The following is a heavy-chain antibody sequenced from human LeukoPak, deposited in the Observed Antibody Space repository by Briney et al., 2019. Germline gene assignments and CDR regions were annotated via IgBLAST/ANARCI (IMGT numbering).Heavy chain of an antibody. CDR3: ATGLLWFGEPNWFDP. CDR1: GYILTELS. CDR2: FDPEDGET. J-gene: IGHJ5*02. Sequence: ASVKVSCKVSGYILTELSMHWVRQAPGKGLEWMGGFDPEDGETIYAQEFQGRVTMTEDTSTDTAYMEVSSLRSEDTAVYYSATGLLWFGEPNWFDPWGQGTLVTVYS. D-gene: IGHD3-10*01. V-gene: IGHV1-24*01.